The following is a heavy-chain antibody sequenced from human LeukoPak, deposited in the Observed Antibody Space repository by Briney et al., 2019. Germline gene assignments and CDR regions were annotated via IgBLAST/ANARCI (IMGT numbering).Heavy chain of an antibody. CDR1: GFTCRSDD. V-gene: IGHV3-7*04. J-gene: IGHJ4*02. D-gene: IGHD5-24*01. CDR3: ARIRADGSTFDF. Sequence: GGTLTLSCAACGFTCRSDDLSWRRIAQPKGQEWVAKIQQGGSAKYYMGSVKGRYTTSRDDAKTSLYLQMNSLRAEDMAIYFWARIRADGSTFDFWGLGTLVTVSS. CDR2: IQQGGSAK.